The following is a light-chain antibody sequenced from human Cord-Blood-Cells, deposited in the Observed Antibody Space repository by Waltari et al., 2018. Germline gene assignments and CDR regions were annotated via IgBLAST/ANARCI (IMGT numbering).Light chain of an antibody. CDR3: QQYYSTPWT. V-gene: IGKV4-1*01. CDR2: WAS. CDR1: QSVLYSSNNKNY. Sequence: DIVMTQSPDSLAVPLGERATINCKSSQSVLYSSNNKNYLAWYQQKPGQPPKLLIYWASTRESGVPDRFSGSGSGTDVTLTISSLQSEDVAVYYCQQYYSTPWTFGQGTKVEIK. J-gene: IGKJ1*01.